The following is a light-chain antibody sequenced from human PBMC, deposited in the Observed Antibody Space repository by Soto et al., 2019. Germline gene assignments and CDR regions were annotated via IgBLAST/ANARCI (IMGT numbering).Light chain of an antibody. CDR1: QSISSW. J-gene: IGKJ1*01. CDR3: QQYNSYSRT. CDR2: DAS. Sequence: DIQMTQSPSPLSASVGVRVTITCRASQSISSWLAWYQQKPGKAPKLLIYDASTLESGVPSRFSGSGSGTEFSLTISSLQPDDFATYYCQQYNSYSRTFGQGTKVDI. V-gene: IGKV1-5*01.